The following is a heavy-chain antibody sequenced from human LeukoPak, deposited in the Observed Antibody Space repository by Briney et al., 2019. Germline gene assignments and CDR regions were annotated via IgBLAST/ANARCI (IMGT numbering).Heavy chain of an antibody. CDR2: ITSNGRIL. Sequence: GGSLRLSCVASGFPFSDHYMSWIRQAPGKGLECVSYITSNGRILYESKSVKGRFTISRDNAKNSLYLQMDNLTAEDTAVYYCARDYGGTSAGGDAFDVWGQGTMVTVSS. D-gene: IGHD4-23*01. CDR1: GFPFSDHY. CDR3: ARDYGGTSAGGDAFDV. J-gene: IGHJ3*01. V-gene: IGHV3-11*01.